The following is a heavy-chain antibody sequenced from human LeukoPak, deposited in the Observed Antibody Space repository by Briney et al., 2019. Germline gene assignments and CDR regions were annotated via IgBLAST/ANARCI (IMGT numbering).Heavy chain of an antibody. J-gene: IGHJ5*02. Sequence: LILCCAASGFTVSTTYMSWVRQAPGKGVELDSVIYSGGSTFYADSVKGRFTISRDKSKNTFYLQMNSLRAEDTAVYYCARGVSYGSGSYIGDPWGQGTLVTVSS. CDR3: ARGVSYGSGSYIGDP. V-gene: IGHV3-53*01. D-gene: IGHD3-10*01. CDR2: IYSGGST. CDR1: GFTVSTTY.